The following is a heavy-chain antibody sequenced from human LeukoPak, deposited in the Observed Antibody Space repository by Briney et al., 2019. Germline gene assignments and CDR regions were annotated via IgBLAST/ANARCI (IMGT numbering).Heavy chain of an antibody. CDR2: IIPILGIA. D-gene: IGHD3-3*01. CDR1: GGTFSSYA. Sequence: ASVKVSCKASGGTFSSYAISWVRQAPGQGLEWMGRIIPILGIANYAQKFQGRVTITADKSTSTAYMELSSLRSEDTAVYYCARGPNYDFWSGYYAPRADPYYYYYGMDVWGQGTTVTVSS. J-gene: IGHJ6*02. CDR3: ARGPNYDFWSGYYAPRADPYYYYYGMDV. V-gene: IGHV1-69*04.